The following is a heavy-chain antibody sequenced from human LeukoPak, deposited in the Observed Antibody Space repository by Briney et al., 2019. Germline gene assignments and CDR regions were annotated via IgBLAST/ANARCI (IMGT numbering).Heavy chain of an antibody. CDR1: GYSISSGYY. J-gene: IGHJ6*03. V-gene: IGHV4-38-2*02. Sequence: PSETLSLTCTVSGYSISSGYYWGWIRQPPGKGLEWIGSIYHSGSTYYNPSLKSRVTISVDTSKNQFSPKLSSVTAADTAVYYCARRLGGGYYYYMDVWGKGTTVTVSS. D-gene: IGHD3-16*01. CDR3: ARRLGGGYYYYMDV. CDR2: IYHSGST.